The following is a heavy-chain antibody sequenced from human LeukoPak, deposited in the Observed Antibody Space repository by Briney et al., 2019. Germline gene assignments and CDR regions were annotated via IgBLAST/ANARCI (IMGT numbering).Heavy chain of an antibody. V-gene: IGHV3-48*02. D-gene: IGHD3-16*01. CDR1: GFTFSSYS. CDR2: ISSSSSTI. Sequence: GGSLRLSCAASGFTFSSYSMNWVRQAPGKGLEWVSYISSSSSTIYYADSVKGRFTISRDNAKNSLYLQTNSLRDEDTAVYYCARGGEAGFDYWGQGTLVTVSS. J-gene: IGHJ4*02. CDR3: ARGGEAGFDY.